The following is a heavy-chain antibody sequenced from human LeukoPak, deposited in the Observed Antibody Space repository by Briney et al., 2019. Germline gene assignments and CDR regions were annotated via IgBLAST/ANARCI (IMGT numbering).Heavy chain of an antibody. CDR3: ARVRWEIQIDY. J-gene: IGHJ4*02. V-gene: IGHV4-39*07. CDR1: GASISSSSYY. D-gene: IGHD1-26*01. CDR2: IYYSGST. Sequence: PSETLSLTCSVSGASISSSSYYWGWIRQPPGKGLEWIGSIYYSGSTYYNPSLKSRVTISVDTSKNQFSLKLSSVTAADTAVYHCARVRWEIQIDYWGQGTLVTVSS.